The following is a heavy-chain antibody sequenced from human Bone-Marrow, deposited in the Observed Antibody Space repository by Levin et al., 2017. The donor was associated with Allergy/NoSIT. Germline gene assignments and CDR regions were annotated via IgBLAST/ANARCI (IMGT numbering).Heavy chain of an antibody. D-gene: IGHD6-13*01. CDR3: AREVGSSWSHWGYFDY. J-gene: IGHJ4*02. CDR2: ISAYNGNT. CDR1: GYTFTSYG. Sequence: GESLKISCKASGYTFTSYGISWVRQAPGQGLEWMGWISAYNGNTNYAQKLQGRVTMTTDTSTSTAYMELRSLRSDDTAVYYCAREVGSSWSHWGYFDYWGQGTLVTVSS. V-gene: IGHV1-18*01.